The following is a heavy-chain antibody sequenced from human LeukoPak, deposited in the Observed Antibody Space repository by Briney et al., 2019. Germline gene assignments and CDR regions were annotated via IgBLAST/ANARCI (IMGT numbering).Heavy chain of an antibody. CDR2: IYTSGST. J-gene: IGHJ4*02. CDR1: GYSISSGHY. CDR3: ARETPGYCSSTSCYEGTTLDY. Sequence: SETLSLTCTVSGYSISSGHYWSWIRQPAGKGLEWIGRIYTSGSTNYNPSLKSRVTMSVDTSKNQFSLKLSSVTAADTAVYYCARETPGYCSSTSCYEGTTLDYWGQGTLVTVSS. V-gene: IGHV4-4*07. D-gene: IGHD2-2*03.